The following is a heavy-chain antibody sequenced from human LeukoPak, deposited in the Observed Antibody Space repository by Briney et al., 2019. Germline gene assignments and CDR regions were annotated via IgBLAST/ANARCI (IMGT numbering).Heavy chain of an antibody. Sequence: SETLSLTCTVSGGSISSYYWSWIRQPPWKGLEWIGYIYYSGSTNYNPSLKSRVTISVDTSKNQFSLKLSSVTAADTAVYYCATSTVTGSFDYWGQGTLVTVSS. CDR1: GGSISSYY. J-gene: IGHJ4*02. V-gene: IGHV4-59*08. D-gene: IGHD4-17*01. CDR2: IYYSGST. CDR3: ATSTVTGSFDY.